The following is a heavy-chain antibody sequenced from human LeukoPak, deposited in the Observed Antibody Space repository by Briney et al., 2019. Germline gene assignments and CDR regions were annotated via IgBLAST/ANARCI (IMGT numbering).Heavy chain of an antibody. V-gene: IGHV1-2*02. J-gene: IGHJ4*02. Sequence: ASVKVSCKASGYSFTGYYMHWVRQAPGQGREWMGWINPITGGRSYAQKLQGRVSMTRDTSINTAYMELSRLRCDDTAVYFCARDSGDYVPFDYWGQGTLVTVSS. CDR1: GYSFTGYY. D-gene: IGHD4-17*01. CDR2: INPITGGR. CDR3: ARDSGDYVPFDY.